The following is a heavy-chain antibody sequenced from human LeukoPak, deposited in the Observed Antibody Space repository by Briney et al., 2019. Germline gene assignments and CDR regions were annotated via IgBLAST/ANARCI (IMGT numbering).Heavy chain of an antibody. CDR2: IYYSGST. Sequence: SETLSLTCTVSGGSISSGDYYWSWIRQPPGKGLEWIGYIYYSGSTYYNPSLKSRVTISVDTSKNQFSLKLSSVTAADTAVYYCARYHYDILTAPGPWGQGTLVTVSS. CDR1: GGSISSGDYY. V-gene: IGHV4-30-4*01. J-gene: IGHJ5*02. CDR3: ARYHYDILTAPGP. D-gene: IGHD3-9*01.